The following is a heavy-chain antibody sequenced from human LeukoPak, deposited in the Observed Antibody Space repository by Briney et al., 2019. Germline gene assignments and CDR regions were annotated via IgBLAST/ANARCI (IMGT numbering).Heavy chain of an antibody. D-gene: IGHD6-19*01. Sequence: ASVKVSCKVSGYTLTELSIHWVRQAPGKGLEWMGGFDPEDGETIYAQRFQGRVTMTEDTSTDTAYMELSSLRSEDTAVYYCARTSYSSGYFDYWGQGTLVTVSS. V-gene: IGHV1-24*01. J-gene: IGHJ4*02. CDR3: ARTSYSSGYFDY. CDR2: FDPEDGET. CDR1: GYTLTELS.